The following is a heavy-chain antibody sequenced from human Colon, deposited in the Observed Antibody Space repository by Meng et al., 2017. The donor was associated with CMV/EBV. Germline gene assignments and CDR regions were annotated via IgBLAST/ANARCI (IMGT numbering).Heavy chain of an antibody. V-gene: IGHV3-23*03. CDR1: GFTFNTYW. Sequence: GESLKISCGVSGFTFNTYWMTWVRQAPGKGPEWVSVILTGRGGTHYVDSVKGRFTVSRDDSKSTMYLQMNSLRGDDTAVYYCAKGSRWVEPWGQGTLVTVSS. CDR2: ILTGRGGT. CDR3: AKGSRWVEP. J-gene: IGHJ5*02. D-gene: IGHD2-2*01.